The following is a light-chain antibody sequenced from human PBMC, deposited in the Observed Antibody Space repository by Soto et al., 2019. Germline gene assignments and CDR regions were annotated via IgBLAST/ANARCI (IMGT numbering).Light chain of an antibody. CDR1: SSNIGSNT. J-gene: IGLJ1*01. Sequence: HSVLTQPLSAYGAHRQRVPIFCYGSSSNIGSNTVNWYQQLPGTAPKLLIYSNNQRPSGVPDRFSGSKSGTSASLAISGLQSEDEADYYCAAWDDSLNGLYVFGTGTKFTVL. CDR3: AAWDDSLNGLYV. CDR2: SNN. V-gene: IGLV1-44*01.